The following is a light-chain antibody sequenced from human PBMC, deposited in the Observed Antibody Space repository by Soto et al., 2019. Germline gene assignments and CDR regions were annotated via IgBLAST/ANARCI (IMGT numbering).Light chain of an antibody. CDR1: QSVSSN. V-gene: IGKV3-15*01. CDR3: QQYNKLPPYT. J-gene: IGKJ2*01. CDR2: TAS. Sequence: EIVMTQSPANLSVSPGERATLSCRASQSVSSNLAWYQQKPGQGPRLLIYTASTRATSIPARFSGSGSGTEFTLTINSLQSEDFAVYYCQQYNKLPPYTFGQGTKLEIK.